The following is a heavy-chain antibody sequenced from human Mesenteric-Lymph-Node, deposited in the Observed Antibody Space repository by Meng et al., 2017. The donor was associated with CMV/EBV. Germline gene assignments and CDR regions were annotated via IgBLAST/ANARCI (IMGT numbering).Heavy chain of an antibody. CDR2: VHHSGTT. CDR3: ARRGNYDSDYSEY. J-gene: IGHJ4*02. Sequence: QPQESGPGLVKPSETLSLSCIVSGDSISNSTYYWTWIRQPPGKGLEWIGSVHHSGTTYYNPSLKGRLTISVDTSANLFSLRLTTVTAADTATYYCARRGNYDSDYSEYWGQGTLVTVSS. V-gene: IGHV4-39*01. CDR1: GDSISNSTYY. D-gene: IGHD3-22*01.